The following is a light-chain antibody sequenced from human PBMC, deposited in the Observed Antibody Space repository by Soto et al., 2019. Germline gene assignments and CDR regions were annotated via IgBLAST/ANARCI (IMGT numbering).Light chain of an antibody. CDR2: GTS. V-gene: IGKV3-20*01. Sequence: VLSQSPGRLSLSPGETATLSCRASQSVPSTYFAWYQQKSGQPPRLLISGTSNRATGIPDRFSDSGSGRDFTLTISRLEPEDFAVYFCQQFGNSPWTFGQGTKVDIK. J-gene: IGKJ1*01. CDR1: QSVPSTY. CDR3: QQFGNSPWT.